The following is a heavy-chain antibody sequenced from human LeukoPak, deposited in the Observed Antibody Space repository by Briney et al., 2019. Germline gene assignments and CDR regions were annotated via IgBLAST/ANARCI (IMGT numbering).Heavy chain of an antibody. CDR1: GFTFSSYD. CDR3: ARGSRAVRWYFDL. CDR2: IGTAADT. J-gene: IGHJ2*01. Sequence: GGSLRLSCAASGFTFSSYDMHWVRQATGQGLEWVSAIGTAADTYYSGSVKGRFTISRDNAKDSSYLQMNNLKAEDTAVYYCARGSRAVRWYFDLWGRGTLVTVSS. D-gene: IGHD6-19*01. V-gene: IGHV3-13*01.